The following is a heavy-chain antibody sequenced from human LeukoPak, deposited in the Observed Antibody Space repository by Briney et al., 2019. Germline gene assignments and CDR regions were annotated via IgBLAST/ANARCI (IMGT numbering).Heavy chain of an antibody. V-gene: IGHV4-4*07. CDR1: GGSVNSYY. CDR2: IFGSGSS. J-gene: IGHJ4*02. CDR3: ARDTPHPRGNFFES. Sequence: SETLSLTCTVSGGSVNSYYWTWIRQPAGKGLEWIGRIFGSGSSRYSPSLKDRVTMSIDTSKHQIFLRLHSVTAADTAVYFCARDTPHPRGNFFESWGQGTLVTVSS.